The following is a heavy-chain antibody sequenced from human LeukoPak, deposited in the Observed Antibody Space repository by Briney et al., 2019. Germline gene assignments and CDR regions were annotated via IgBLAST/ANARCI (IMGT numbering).Heavy chain of an antibody. V-gene: IGHV4-4*07. CDR1: GGSVNSYY. CDR2: IFGSGSS. J-gene: IGHJ4*02. CDR3: ARDTPHPRGNFFES. Sequence: SETLSLTCTVSGGSVNSYYWTWIRQPAGKGLEWIGRIFGSGSSRYSPSLKDRVTMSIDTSKHQIFLRLHSVTAADTAVYFCARDTPHPRGNFFESWGQGTLVTVSS.